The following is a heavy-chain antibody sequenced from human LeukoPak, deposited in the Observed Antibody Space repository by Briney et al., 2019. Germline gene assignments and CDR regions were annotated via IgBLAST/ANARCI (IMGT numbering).Heavy chain of an antibody. CDR2: ISGSGGST. V-gene: IGHV3-23*01. CDR3: AKDPEPLGHRGRSQWYRNGGSLDP. J-gene: IGHJ5*01. CDR1: GFTFSSYA. Sequence: GGSLRLSCAASGFTFSSYAMSWVRQAPGKGLEWVSAISGSGGSTYYADSVKGRFTISRDNSKNTPYLQMNSLRGGGTAGYYCAKDPEPLGHRGRSQWYRNGGSLDPWGPGTLVTVSS. D-gene: IGHD1-14*01.